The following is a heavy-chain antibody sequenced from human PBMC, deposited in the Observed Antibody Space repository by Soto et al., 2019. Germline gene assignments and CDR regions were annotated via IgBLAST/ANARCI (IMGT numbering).Heavy chain of an antibody. CDR3: ARDDIPGIAVATYGMDV. J-gene: IGHJ6*02. CDR2: IWYDGNNQ. D-gene: IGHD6-19*01. V-gene: IGHV3-33*01. CDR1: GFAFSTYG. Sequence: SLRLSCAASGFAFSTYGMHWVRQAPGKGLEWVAVIWYDGNNQYYTDSVEGRFTISRDNSHNTLYLQMNSLRAEDTAVYYCARDDIPGIAVATYGMDVWGQGTTVTVSS.